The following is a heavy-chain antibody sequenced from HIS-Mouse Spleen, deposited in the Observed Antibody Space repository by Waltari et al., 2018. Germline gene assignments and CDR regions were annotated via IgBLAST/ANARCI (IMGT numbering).Heavy chain of an antibody. Sequence: QVQLVQSGAEVKKPGASVKVSCKASGYTFTSYDIHWVRQATGQGLEWMGWMKPNSGNTGYAQKFQGRVTMTRNTSISTAYMELSSLRSEDTAVYYCARGHDYSNYFDYWGQGTLVTVSS. D-gene: IGHD4-4*01. CDR3: ARGHDYSNYFDY. CDR2: MKPNSGNT. V-gene: IGHV1-8*01. CDR1: GYTFTSYD. J-gene: IGHJ4*02.